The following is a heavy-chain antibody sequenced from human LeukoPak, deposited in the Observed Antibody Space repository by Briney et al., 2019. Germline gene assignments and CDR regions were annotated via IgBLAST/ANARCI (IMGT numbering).Heavy chain of an antibody. CDR1: GYSFTSYW. J-gene: IGHJ5*02. Sequence: GESLKVSCKGSGYSFTSYWIGWVRQMPGKGLEWRGIIYPVDSDTRYSPSFQGQVTISADKSISTAYLQWSSLKASDTAMYYCARLSPELHCNWFDPWGQGTLVTVSS. V-gene: IGHV5-51*01. CDR3: ARLSPELHCNWFDP. CDR2: IYPVDSDT. D-gene: IGHD1-14*01.